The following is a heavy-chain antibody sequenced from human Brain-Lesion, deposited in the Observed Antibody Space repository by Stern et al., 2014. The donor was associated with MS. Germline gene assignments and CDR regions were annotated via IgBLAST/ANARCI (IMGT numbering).Heavy chain of an antibody. D-gene: IGHD2-15*01. CDR2: LYYSGKT. J-gene: IGHJ5*02. CDR3: AGEEDIRYCSGGSCTGNWFDP. CDR1: GGSVSSTSYA. Sequence: QVQLVESGPGLVKPSETLSLTCTVAGGSVSSTSYAWAWIRQPPGKGLEWIGTLYYSGKTHSRPSIKSRLTLTLDPSQNQFSLQRRSVTAADTAVYYCAGEEDIRYCSGGSCTGNWFDPWGQGTLVTVSS. V-gene: IGHV4-39*01.